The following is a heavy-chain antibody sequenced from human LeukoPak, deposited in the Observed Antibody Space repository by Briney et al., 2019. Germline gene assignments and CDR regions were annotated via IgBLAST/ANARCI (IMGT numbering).Heavy chain of an antibody. Sequence: GGSLRLSCAASGFIFSSYAMSWVRQAPGKGLEWVSAISGSGGSTYYADSVKGRFTISRDNAKDSLHLQMNSLRAEDTAVYYCVRDWGYCTGGSCYGYHYYGMDVWGQGTTVTVSS. D-gene: IGHD2-15*01. CDR3: VRDWGYCTGGSCYGYHYYGMDV. CDR2: ISGSGGST. CDR1: GFIFSSYA. V-gene: IGHV3-23*01. J-gene: IGHJ6*02.